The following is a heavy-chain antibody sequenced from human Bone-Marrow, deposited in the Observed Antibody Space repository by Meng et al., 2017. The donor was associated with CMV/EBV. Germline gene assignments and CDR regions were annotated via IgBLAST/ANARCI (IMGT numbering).Heavy chain of an antibody. CDR2: INPNSGGT. CDR3: ARRPTETPGDYYYYYGMDV. J-gene: IGHJ6*01. Sequence: ASVKVSCKASGYTFTGYYMHWVRQAPGQGLEWMGWINPNSGGTNYAQKFQGRVTMTRDTSISTAYMELSRLRSDDTAVYYCARRPTETPGDYYYYYGMDVWGQGTTVTGSS. CDR1: GYTFTGYY. V-gene: IGHV1-2*02. D-gene: IGHD2-21*02.